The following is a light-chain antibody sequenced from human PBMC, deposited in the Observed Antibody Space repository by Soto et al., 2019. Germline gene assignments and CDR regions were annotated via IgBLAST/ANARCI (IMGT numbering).Light chain of an antibody. CDR1: QSISSW. CDR3: QHYASYPWT. Sequence: DIQMTQSPYTLSASVGDRVTISCRASQSISSWLAWYQQRPGKAHNLLIYKTSTLESGVPSRFSGIGSGTEFTLTLSSLQPDDFATSYCQHYASYPWTFGQGTTVDIK. V-gene: IGKV1-5*03. J-gene: IGKJ1*01. CDR2: KTS.